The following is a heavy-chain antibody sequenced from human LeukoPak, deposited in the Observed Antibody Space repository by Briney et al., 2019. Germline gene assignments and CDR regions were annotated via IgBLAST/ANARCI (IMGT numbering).Heavy chain of an antibody. CDR3: ARVGDYGANSAMVMTP. V-gene: IGHV1-69*06. Sequence: ASVKVSCKASGGTFSSYVFTWVRQAPGQGLEWIGQIVPIFGSANCAQKFQGRVTITADKSTNTVYMEVSRRTSEDTAVYYCARVGDYGANSAMVMTPWGQGTLVTVSS. CDR1: GGTFSSYV. CDR2: IVPIFGSA. J-gene: IGHJ4*02. D-gene: IGHD4-23*01.